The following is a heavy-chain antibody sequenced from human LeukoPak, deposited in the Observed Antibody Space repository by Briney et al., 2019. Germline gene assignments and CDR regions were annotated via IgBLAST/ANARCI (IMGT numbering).Heavy chain of an antibody. D-gene: IGHD1-1*01. CDR2: IRSKAKNYAT. V-gene: IGHV3-73*01. CDR3: SSGYYYDDYGMDV. J-gene: IGHJ6*02. Sequence: AGGSLRLFCAASGFTFSDSAVHWVRQAPGKGLEWVGRIRSKAKNYATVYDASVKGRFAISRDDSKNTAYLQMNSLKTEDAAVYYCSSGYYYDDYGMDVWGQGTTVTVSS. CDR1: GFTFSDSA.